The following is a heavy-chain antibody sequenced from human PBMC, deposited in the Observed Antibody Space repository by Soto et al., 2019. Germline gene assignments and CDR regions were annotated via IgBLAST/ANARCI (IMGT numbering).Heavy chain of an antibody. CDR3: ATRGTFCSIIKCFYRYPVT. J-gene: IGHJ2*01. CDR2: IHHSGTT. CDR1: SGSISTNNW. D-gene: IGHD3-16*01. Sequence: QVQLQESGPGLVKPSGTLSLTCAVSSGSISTNNWWSWVRQPPGKGLEWIGEIHHSGTTNYNPSLKSRVTMSVDKSKNQFSLRLNAVTVAHSAVYYSATRGTFCSIIKCFYRYPVTWCCSTLV. V-gene: IGHV4-4*02.